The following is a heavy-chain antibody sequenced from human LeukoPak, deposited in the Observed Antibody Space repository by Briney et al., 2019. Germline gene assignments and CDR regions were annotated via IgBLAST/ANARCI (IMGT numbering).Heavy chain of an antibody. CDR2: INSDGTTT. CDR1: GFIFSNYW. V-gene: IGHV3-74*01. Sequence: GGSLRLSCAASGFIFSNYWMYWVRQAPGKGLVWVSRINSDGTTTTYADSVKGRFTISRDEAKNTLYLQMSSLTAEDTAVYYCARVRGGYYSDFWGHGTLVTVSS. J-gene: IGHJ4*01. CDR3: ARVRGGYYSDF. D-gene: IGHD3-22*01.